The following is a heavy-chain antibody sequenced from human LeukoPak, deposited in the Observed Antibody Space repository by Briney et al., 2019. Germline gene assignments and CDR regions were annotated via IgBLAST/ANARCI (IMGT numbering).Heavy chain of an antibody. D-gene: IGHD3-10*01. CDR3: AKAGVRWD. CDR1: GFTFSSYA. CDR2: ISWCSGSI. V-gene: IGHV3-9*01. J-gene: IGHJ4*02. Sequence: GGSLRLSCAASGFTFSSYAITWVRQAPGKGLEWVSGISWCSGSIVYADSVKGRFTISRDNAKNSLYLQMNSLRAEDTALYYCAKAGVRWDWGQGTLVTVSS.